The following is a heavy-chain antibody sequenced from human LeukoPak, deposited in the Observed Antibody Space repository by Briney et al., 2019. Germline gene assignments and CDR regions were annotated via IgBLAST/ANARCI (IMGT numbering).Heavy chain of an antibody. D-gene: IGHD6-19*01. CDR3: ARSNNGWIDS. V-gene: IGHV6-1*01. J-gene: IGHJ4*02. CDR2: AYFRSKWNN. CDR1: GDSVSSNSAA. Sequence: SQTLSLTCAISGDSVSSNSAAWNWIRHSPSRGLEWLGRAYFRSKWNNDYALSVKSRITINPDTSKNQSSLHLNSVTPEDTAVYYCARSNNGWIDSWGQGTLVTVSS.